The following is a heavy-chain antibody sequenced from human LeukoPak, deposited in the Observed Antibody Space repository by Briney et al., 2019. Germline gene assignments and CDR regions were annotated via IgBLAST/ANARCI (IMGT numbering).Heavy chain of an antibody. CDR2: IYYSGST. Sequence: SETLSLTCTVSGGSISSYYWSWIRQPPGKGLEWIGCIYYSGSTNYNPSLKSRVTITVDTSKNQFSLKLSSVTAADTAVYYCARYSYGPYNFDYWGQGTLVTVSS. J-gene: IGHJ4*02. CDR3: ARYSYGPYNFDY. D-gene: IGHD5-18*01. V-gene: IGHV4-59*01. CDR1: GGSISSYY.